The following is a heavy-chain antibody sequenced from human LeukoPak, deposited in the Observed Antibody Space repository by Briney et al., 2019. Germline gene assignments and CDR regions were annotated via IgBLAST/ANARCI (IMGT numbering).Heavy chain of an antibody. CDR2: INAGNGST. CDR3: ASGLQGAASVPHYYYGMDV. D-gene: IGHD1-26*01. Sequence: ASVKVSCKASGYTFTSYAMHWVRQAPGQRLEWMGWINAGNGSTKYSQKFQGRVTITRDTSASTAYMELSSLRSEDTAVYYCASGLQGAASVPHYYYGMDVWGQGTTVTVSS. J-gene: IGHJ6*02. CDR1: GYTFTSYA. V-gene: IGHV1-3*01.